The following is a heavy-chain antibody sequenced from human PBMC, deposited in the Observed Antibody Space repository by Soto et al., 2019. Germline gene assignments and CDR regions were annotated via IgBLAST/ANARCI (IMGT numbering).Heavy chain of an antibody. Sequence: QVQLVESGGGVVQHGRSLGLSCAASGLTFSSYAMHWVRQAPGKGLEWVAVISYDGSIKYYADSVKGRFTISRDNSKNTLSLQRNSLRADDTAGYYCARLMDIAVAGSEYWGQEAMVTVSS. CDR1: GLTFSSYA. J-gene: IGHJ4*02. V-gene: IGHV3-30-3*01. CDR2: ISYDGSIK. D-gene: IGHD6-19*01. CDR3: ARLMDIAVAGSEY.